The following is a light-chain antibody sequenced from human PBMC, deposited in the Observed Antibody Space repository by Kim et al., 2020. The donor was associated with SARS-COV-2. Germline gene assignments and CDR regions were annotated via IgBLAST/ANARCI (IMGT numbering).Light chain of an antibody. J-gene: IGKJ5*01. Sequence: EIVLTQSPATLSLSPGERATLSCRASQSVSSYLVWYQQKPGQAPRLLIYDASNRATGIPARFSGSGSGTDFTLTISSLEPEDFAVYYCQQRSNRPPITFGQGTRLEIK. CDR3: QQRSNRPPIT. CDR1: QSVSSY. CDR2: DAS. V-gene: IGKV3-11*01.